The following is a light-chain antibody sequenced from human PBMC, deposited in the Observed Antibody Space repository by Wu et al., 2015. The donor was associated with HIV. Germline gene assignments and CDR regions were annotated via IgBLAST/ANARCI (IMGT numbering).Light chain of an antibody. J-gene: IGKJ1*01. CDR2: GAS. Sequence: EIVLTQSPGTLSVSPGERATLSCRASQSVSSNLAWYQQKPGQAPRLLIYGASTRATGIPARFSGSGSGTEFTLTISSLQSEDFAVYYCQQYNKWPRSFGQGTKVEVK. CDR3: QQYNKWPRS. CDR1: QSVSSN. V-gene: IGKV3-15*01.